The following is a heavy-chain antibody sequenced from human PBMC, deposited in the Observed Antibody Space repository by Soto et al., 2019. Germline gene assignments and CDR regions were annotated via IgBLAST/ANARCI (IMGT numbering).Heavy chain of an antibody. CDR3: AAPRIAAAGPSAFDI. V-gene: IGHV1-8*01. Sequence: ASVKVSCKASGYTFTSYDINWVRQATGQGLEWMGWMNPNSGNTGYAQKFQGRVTMTRNTSISTAYMELSSLRSEDTAVYYCAAPRIAAAGPSAFDIWGQGTMVTVSS. CDR1: GYTFTSYD. CDR2: MNPNSGNT. J-gene: IGHJ3*02. D-gene: IGHD6-13*01.